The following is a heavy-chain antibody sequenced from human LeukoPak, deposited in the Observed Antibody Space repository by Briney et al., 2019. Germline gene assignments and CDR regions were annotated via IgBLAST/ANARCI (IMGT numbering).Heavy chain of an antibody. V-gene: IGHV3-21*01. J-gene: IGHJ4*02. CDR1: EFVFSSYS. CDR3: ARVGLSGALDY. Sequence: GGSLRLSCSASEFVFSSYSMTWVRQAPGKGLEWVSSISDSTTYIYYADSVKGRFTISRDNAKNSLFLHMASLRADDTAVYYCARVGLSGALDYWGQGILVTVSS. D-gene: IGHD3-10*01. CDR2: ISDSTTYI.